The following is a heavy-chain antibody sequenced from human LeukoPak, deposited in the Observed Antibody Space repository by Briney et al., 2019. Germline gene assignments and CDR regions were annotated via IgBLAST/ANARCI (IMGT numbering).Heavy chain of an antibody. Sequence: SETLSLTCTVSGGSISSSSYYWGWIRQPPGKGLEWIGSIYYSGSTYYNPSLKSRVTISVDTSKNQFSLKLSSVTAADTAVYYCARVHTYCGGDCYNDYWGQGTLVTVSS. CDR1: GGSISSSSYY. J-gene: IGHJ4*02. V-gene: IGHV4-39*07. CDR2: IYYSGST. CDR3: ARVHTYCGGDCYNDY. D-gene: IGHD2-21*01.